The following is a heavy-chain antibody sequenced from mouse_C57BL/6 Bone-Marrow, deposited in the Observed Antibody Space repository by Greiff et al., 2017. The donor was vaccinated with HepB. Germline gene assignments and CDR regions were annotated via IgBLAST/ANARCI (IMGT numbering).Heavy chain of an antibody. J-gene: IGHJ3*01. CDR1: GFTFSSYG. CDR3: ARQGGGFAY. V-gene: IGHV5-6*01. CDR2: ISSGGSYT. Sequence: EVQLVESGGDLVKPGGSLKLSCAASGFTFSSYGMSWVRQTPDKRLEWVATISSGGSYTYYPDSVKGRFTISRDNAKNTLYLQMSSLKSEDTAMYYCARQGGGFAYWGQGTLVTVSA.